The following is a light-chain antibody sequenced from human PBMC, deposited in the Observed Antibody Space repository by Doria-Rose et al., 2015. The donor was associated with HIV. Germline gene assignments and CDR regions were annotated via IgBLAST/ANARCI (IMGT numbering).Light chain of an antibody. CDR2: AAP. V-gene: IGKV1-39*01. J-gene: IGKJ4*01. Sequence: DIQLTQSPSSLSASVGDRVTITCRASQGTGSFLNWYQQKPGKAPKLLIYAAPSLQNGVPSRFGGSGSVTDFTLTISSLQPEDFATYFCQQGYSTPLTFGGGTKVEIK. CDR1: QGTGSF. CDR3: QQGYSTPLT.